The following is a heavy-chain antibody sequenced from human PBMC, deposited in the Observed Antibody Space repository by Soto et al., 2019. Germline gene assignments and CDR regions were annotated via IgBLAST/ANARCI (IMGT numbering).Heavy chain of an antibody. CDR2: IYPSGTS. CDR3: ARGHYFGSGSTG. V-gene: IGHV4-30-2*06. CDR1: GDSISGGGFS. Sequence: PSETLSLTCAVSGDSISGGGFSWDWIRHSPGKGLGWIGYIYPSGTSYYNPSLKSRVTISVDKSQNQFSLRLSSMTAADTAVYYCARGHYFGSGSTGWGHGPLVTVAS. J-gene: IGHJ4*01. D-gene: IGHD3-10*01.